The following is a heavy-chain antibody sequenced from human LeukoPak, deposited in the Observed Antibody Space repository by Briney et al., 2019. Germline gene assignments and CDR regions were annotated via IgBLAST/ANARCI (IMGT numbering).Heavy chain of an antibody. Sequence: PGGSLRLSCAASGFTFSSYSMNWVRQAPGKGLEWVSSISSSSSYIYYADSVKGRFTISRDNAKNSLYLQMNSLRAEDTAVYYCVWGDFWSGYFEAVNDYWGQGTLVTVSS. CDR2: ISSSSSYI. CDR3: VWGDFWSGYFEAVNDY. V-gene: IGHV3-21*01. J-gene: IGHJ4*02. D-gene: IGHD3-3*01. CDR1: GFTFSSYS.